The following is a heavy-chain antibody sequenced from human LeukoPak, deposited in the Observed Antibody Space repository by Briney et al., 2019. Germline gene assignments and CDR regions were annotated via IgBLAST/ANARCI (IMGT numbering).Heavy chain of an antibody. Sequence: SKTLSLTCVVFGASSSGYYWSWIRQPPGKGLEWIGEINHSGSTDYNPSLKSRATISVDTSKNQFSLKLSSVTAADTAVYYCARGRHTQRRRVAAVGPIDPWGQGTLVTVSS. CDR1: GASSSGYY. D-gene: IGHD6-13*01. J-gene: IGHJ5*02. CDR2: INHSGST. CDR3: ARGRHTQRRRVAAVGPIDP. V-gene: IGHV4-34*01.